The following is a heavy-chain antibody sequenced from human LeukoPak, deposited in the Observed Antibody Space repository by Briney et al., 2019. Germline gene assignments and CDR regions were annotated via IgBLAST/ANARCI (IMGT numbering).Heavy chain of an antibody. V-gene: IGHV1-2*02. J-gene: IGHJ4*02. D-gene: IGHD1-26*01. Sequence: VASVKVSCKASGYIFTGYYMHWVRQAPGQGLEWMGWINPNSGGTNSARKFQGRVTMTRGTSISTAYMELSRLTSDDTAVYYCARHPYSGSYHFDYWGQGTLVTVSS. CDR3: ARHPYSGSYHFDY. CDR2: INPNSGGT. CDR1: GYIFTGYY.